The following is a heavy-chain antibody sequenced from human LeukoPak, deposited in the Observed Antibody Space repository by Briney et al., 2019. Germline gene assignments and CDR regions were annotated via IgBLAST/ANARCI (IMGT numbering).Heavy chain of an antibody. D-gene: IGHD3-10*01. V-gene: IGHV3-23*01. Sequence: GGSLRLSCAASGFTFSSYVTSWVHQAPGKGLEWVSAISGSGGSTYYADSVKGRFTISRDNSKNTLYLQMNSLRAEDTAVYYCAKAGVGYYGSGSPIHFDYWGQGTLVTVSS. CDR1: GFTFSSYV. CDR2: ISGSGGST. J-gene: IGHJ4*02. CDR3: AKAGVGYYGSGSPIHFDY.